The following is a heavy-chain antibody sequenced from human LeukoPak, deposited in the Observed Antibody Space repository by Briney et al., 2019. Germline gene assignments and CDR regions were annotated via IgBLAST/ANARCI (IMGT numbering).Heavy chain of an antibody. Sequence: GGSLRLSCAASGFTFSNYAINWVRQAPGKGLEWVSGIYGSGGASFYADSVKGRFTISRDNSQNTVFLQMDSLRDEDTALYYCAKDLRKDGIWDIDYWGQGTLVTVSS. CDR1: GFTFSNYA. D-gene: IGHD1-14*01. J-gene: IGHJ4*02. CDR3: AKDLRKDGIWDIDY. V-gene: IGHV3-23*01. CDR2: IYGSGGAS.